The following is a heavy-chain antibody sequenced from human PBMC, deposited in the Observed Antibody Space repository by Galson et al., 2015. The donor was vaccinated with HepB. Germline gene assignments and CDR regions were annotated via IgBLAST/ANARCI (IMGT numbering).Heavy chain of an antibody. D-gene: IGHD6-13*01. Sequence: SLRLSCAASGFAFNNAWVNWVRQAPGKGLEWVGRIKSKTDGGTTEYAAPVKGRFTISRDDSRNTLYLQMNSLRADDTAVYYCARGDGSIWYSYWGQGILVTVSS. J-gene: IGHJ4*02. CDR1: GFAFNNAW. CDR3: ARGDGSIWYSY. V-gene: IGHV3-15*01. CDR2: IKSKTDGGTT.